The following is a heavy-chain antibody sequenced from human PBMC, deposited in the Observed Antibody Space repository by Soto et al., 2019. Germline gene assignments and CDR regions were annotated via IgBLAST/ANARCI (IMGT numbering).Heavy chain of an antibody. V-gene: IGHV3-21*01. D-gene: IGHD6-13*01. J-gene: IGHJ6*02. CDR2: ISSSSSYI. CDR3: ARGLYSSSWYGALGAYYYYGMDV. CDR1: GFTCSSYS. Sequence: PWGSLRLSCSASGFTCSSYSMNWCRQAPGKGLEWVSSISSSSSYIYYADSVKGRFTISRDNAKNSLYLQMNSLRAEDTAVYYCARGLYSSSWYGALGAYYYYGMDVWGQGTTVTVSS.